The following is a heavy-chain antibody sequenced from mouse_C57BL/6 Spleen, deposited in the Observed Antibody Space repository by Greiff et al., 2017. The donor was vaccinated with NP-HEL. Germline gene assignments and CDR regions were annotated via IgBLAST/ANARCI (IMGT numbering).Heavy chain of an antibody. D-gene: IGHD1-1*01. CDR2: IDPSDSYT. Sequence: VQLQQSGAELVMPGASVKLSCKASGYTFTSYWMHWVKQRPGQGLEWIGEIDPSDSYTNYNQKFKGKSTLTVDKSSSTAYMQLSSLTSEDSAVYYCARYNYGSSPWFAYWGQGTLVTVSA. J-gene: IGHJ3*01. CDR1: GYTFTSYW. V-gene: IGHV1-69*01. CDR3: ARYNYGSSPWFAY.